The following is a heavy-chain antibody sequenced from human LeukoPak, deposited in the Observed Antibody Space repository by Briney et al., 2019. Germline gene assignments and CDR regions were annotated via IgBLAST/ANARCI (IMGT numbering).Heavy chain of an antibody. CDR1: GYSFSDYW. CDR2: IYPGDYET. CDR3: AIPPGYCGNDCSFDN. V-gene: IGHV5-51*01. J-gene: IGHJ4*02. Sequence: GESLKISCEGSGYSFSDYWIGWVRQLPGKGLGWMGIIYPGDYETRYSPSFQGLVTISVDKSISTAYLQWSSLKASDTAMYYCAIPPGYCGNDCSFDNWGQGTLVTVSS. D-gene: IGHD2-21*02.